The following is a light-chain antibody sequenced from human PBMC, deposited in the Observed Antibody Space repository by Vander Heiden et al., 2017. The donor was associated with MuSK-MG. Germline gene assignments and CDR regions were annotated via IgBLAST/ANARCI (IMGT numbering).Light chain of an antibody. V-gene: IGLV3-1*01. Sequence: SYELTQPPSVSVSPGQTASITCSGDKLGDKYACWYRQKPGQSPVLVIYQDSKRPSGIPERFSGSNSGNTAALTISGTQAMDEADYYCQAWDSSTSVGFGGGNKLTVL. J-gene: IGLJ2*01. CDR1: KLGDKY. CDR3: QAWDSSTSVG. CDR2: QDS.